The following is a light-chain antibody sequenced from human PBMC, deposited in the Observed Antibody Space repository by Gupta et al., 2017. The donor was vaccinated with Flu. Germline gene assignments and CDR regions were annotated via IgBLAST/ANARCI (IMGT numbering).Light chain of an antibody. J-gene: IGLJ2*01. CDR1: NIGSKS. CDR3: QVWDRTNDPVV. Sequence: SYVLTQPPSASVAPGQTARITCGGNNIGSKSVHWYQQKPGQAPVLVVHDDSDRPSGIPERFSGSNSGNTATLIISRVEAGDEADYYCQVWDRTNDPVVFGGGTKLTVL. CDR2: DDS. V-gene: IGLV3-21*02.